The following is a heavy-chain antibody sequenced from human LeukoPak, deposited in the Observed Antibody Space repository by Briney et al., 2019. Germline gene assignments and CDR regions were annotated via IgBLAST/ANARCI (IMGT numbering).Heavy chain of an antibody. CDR2: ISGSGGTT. V-gene: IGHV3-23*01. J-gene: IGHJ4*02. CDR3: AKREYDSSAYPMYPIDY. D-gene: IGHD3-22*01. CDR1: GITFRDYA. Sequence: GGSLRLSCAASGITFRDYAMTWVRQAPGKGLEWVSVISGSGGTTYYADSVEGRFTISRDNSKNTLYLQMNSLRTEDSAVYYCAKREYDSSAYPMYPIDYWGQGTLVTVPA.